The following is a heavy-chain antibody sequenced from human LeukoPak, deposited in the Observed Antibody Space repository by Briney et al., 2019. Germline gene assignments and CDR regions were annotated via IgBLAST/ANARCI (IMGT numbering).Heavy chain of an antibody. D-gene: IGHD3-16*01. Sequence: GGSLRLSCAASGFTFSSYWMHWVRQAPGKGLVWVSRINSDGSSTSYADSVKGRFTISRDNAKNTLYLQMNSLRAEDTAVYYCARTPQGSRSYDEGYFDYWGQGTLVTVSS. CDR1: GFTFSSYW. V-gene: IGHV3-74*01. J-gene: IGHJ4*02. CDR2: INSDGSST. CDR3: ARTPQGSRSYDEGYFDY.